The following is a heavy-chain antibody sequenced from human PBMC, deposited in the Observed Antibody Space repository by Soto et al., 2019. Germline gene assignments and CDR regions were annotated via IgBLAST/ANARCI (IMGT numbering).Heavy chain of an antibody. CDR2: IYYSGST. CDR1: GGSISSSSYY. Sequence: QLQLQESGPGLVKPSETLSLTCTVSGGSISSSSYYWGWIRQPPGKGLEWIGSIYYSGSTYYNPSLKSRVTISVDTSKNQFSLKLSSVTAADTAVYYCARLVVFRMLEWYGMDVWGQGTTVTVSS. J-gene: IGHJ6*02. CDR3: ARLVVFRMLEWYGMDV. D-gene: IGHD3-3*01. V-gene: IGHV4-39*01.